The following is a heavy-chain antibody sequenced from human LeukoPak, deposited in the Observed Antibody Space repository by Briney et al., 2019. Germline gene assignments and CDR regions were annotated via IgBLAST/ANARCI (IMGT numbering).Heavy chain of an antibody. CDR2: INPNSGGT. V-gene: IGHV1-2*02. CDR3: ARVADYFRRVISDAFDI. D-gene: IGHD2/OR15-2a*01. Sequence: ASVKVSCKASGYTFTGYYMHWVRQAPGRGLEWMGWINPNSGGTNYAQKFQGRVTMTRDTSISTAYMELSRLRSDDTAVYYCARVADYFRRVISDAFDIWGQGTMVTVSS. J-gene: IGHJ3*02. CDR1: GYTFTGYY.